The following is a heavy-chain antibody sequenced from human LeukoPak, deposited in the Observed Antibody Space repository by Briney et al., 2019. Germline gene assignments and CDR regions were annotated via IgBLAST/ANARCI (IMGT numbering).Heavy chain of an antibody. V-gene: IGHV4-59*08. J-gene: IGHJ1*01. CDR2: FYYSGST. D-gene: IGHD4-17*01. CDR1: GGSNSSYY. CDR3: ARLDGDSTVFQH. Sequence: PSETLSLTCTVSGGSNSSYYWSWIRQPPGKGLEWIGYFYYSGSTNYNPSLKSRVTISVDTSKNQFSLKLSSVTAADTAVYYCARLDGDSTVFQHWGQGTLVTVSS.